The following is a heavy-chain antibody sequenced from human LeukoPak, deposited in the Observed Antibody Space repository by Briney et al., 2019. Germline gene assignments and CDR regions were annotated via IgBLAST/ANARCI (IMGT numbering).Heavy chain of an antibody. Sequence: VQPGRSLRLSCAASGFTFSSYGMHWVRQAPGKGLEWVAVIWYDGSNKYYADSVKGRFTISRDNSKNTLFLQMNSLRVEDTAVYYCAKGAYGSGGYPPVTPDHWGQGTLVTVSS. D-gene: IGHD3-10*01. CDR3: AKGAYGSGGYPPVTPDH. J-gene: IGHJ4*02. V-gene: IGHV3-33*06. CDR1: GFTFSSYG. CDR2: IWYDGSNK.